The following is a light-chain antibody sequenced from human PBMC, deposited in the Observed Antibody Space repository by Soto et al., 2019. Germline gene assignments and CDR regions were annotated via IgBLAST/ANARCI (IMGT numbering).Light chain of an antibody. Sequence: QSVLTQPDSVSGSPVQSIAISCTGTSSDVGGYNSVSWYQQYPGKAPKLMIHDVSNRPSGVSNRFSGSKSGNTASLTISGLQAEDEADYYCSSFTTSTSYVFGSGTKVTVL. CDR3: SSFTTSTSYV. CDR2: DVS. CDR1: SSDVGGYNS. V-gene: IGLV2-14*01. J-gene: IGLJ1*01.